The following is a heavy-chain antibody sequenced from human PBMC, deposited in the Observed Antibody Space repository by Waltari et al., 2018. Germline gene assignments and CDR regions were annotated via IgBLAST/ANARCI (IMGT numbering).Heavy chain of an antibody. Sequence: QVQLQESGPGLVKPSETLSLTCTVSGGSISSYYWSWIRQPPGKGLEWIGYIYYSGNTNYNPSLKSRVTISVDTSKNQFSLKLSSVTAADTAVYYCARSPAIFGVVTCFDYWGQGTLVTVSS. CDR2: IYYSGNT. V-gene: IGHV4-59*08. D-gene: IGHD3-3*01. J-gene: IGHJ4*02. CDR1: GGSISSYY. CDR3: ARSPAIFGVVTCFDY.